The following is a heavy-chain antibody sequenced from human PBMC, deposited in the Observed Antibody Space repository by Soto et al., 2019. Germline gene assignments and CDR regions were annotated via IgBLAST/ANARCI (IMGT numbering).Heavy chain of an antibody. CDR2: INHSGST. D-gene: IGHD2-2*01. CDR3: ARKGGDLVVVPANDPPRSFYI. V-gene: IGHV4-34*01. CDR1: GGSFSGYY. J-gene: IGHJ3*02. Sequence: QVQLQQWGAGLLKPSETLSLTCAVYGGSFSGYYWSWIRQPPVKGLEWIGEINHSGSTNYNPSLKSRVTILVDTSKNQFPLKLSYVSSADTAVYYAARKGGDLVVVPANDPPRSFYIWGKGPMVTVSS.